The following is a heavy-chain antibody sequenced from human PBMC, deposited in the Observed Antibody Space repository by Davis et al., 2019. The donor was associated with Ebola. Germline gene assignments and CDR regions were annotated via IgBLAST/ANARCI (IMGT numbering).Heavy chain of an antibody. CDR3: AKDIYSSEWLLYKTEDYFDY. CDR1: GFTFSSYW. D-gene: IGHD3-3*01. V-gene: IGHV3-7*03. J-gene: IGHJ4*02. CDR2: IKQDGSEK. Sequence: PGGSLRLSCAASGFTFSSYWMSWVRQAPGKGLEWVANIKQDGSEKYYVDSVKGRFTISRDNAKNSLYLQMNSLRAEDTAVYYCAKDIYSSEWLLYKTEDYFDYWGQGTLVTVSS.